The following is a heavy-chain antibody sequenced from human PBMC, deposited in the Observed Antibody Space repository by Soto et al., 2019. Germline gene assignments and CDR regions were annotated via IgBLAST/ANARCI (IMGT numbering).Heavy chain of an antibody. J-gene: IGHJ3*02. CDR2: IYHSGST. CDR3: ARGGGFMGWYLDDAFDI. D-gene: IGHD6-19*01. Sequence: PSETLSLTCAVSSGSISSSNWWSWVSQPPGKGLKWIGEIYHSGSTNYNPSLKSRVTISVDKSKNQFSLKLSSVTAADTAVYYCARGGGFMGWYLDDAFDIWGQGTMVTVSS. V-gene: IGHV4-4*02. CDR1: SGSISSSNW.